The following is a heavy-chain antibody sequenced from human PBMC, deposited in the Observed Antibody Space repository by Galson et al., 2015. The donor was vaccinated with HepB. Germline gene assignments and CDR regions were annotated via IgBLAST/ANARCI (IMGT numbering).Heavy chain of an antibody. CDR3: ARARYHDGSGSRSSLFDY. Sequence: CAISGDSVSSNSAAWNWIRQSPSRGLEWLGRTYYRSKWYNDYAVSVKSRITINPDTSKNQFSLQLNSVTPEDTAVYYCARARYHDGSGSRSSLFDYWGQGTLVTVSS. D-gene: IGHD3-10*01. V-gene: IGHV6-1*01. J-gene: IGHJ4*02. CDR1: GDSVSSNSAA. CDR2: TYYRSKWYN.